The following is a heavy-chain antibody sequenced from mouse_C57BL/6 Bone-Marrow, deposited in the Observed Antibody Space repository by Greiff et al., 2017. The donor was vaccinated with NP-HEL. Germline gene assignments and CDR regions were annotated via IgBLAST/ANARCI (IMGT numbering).Heavy chain of an antibody. CDR3: ARGGIYYGSSYKDWYFDV. Sequence: QVQLQQPGAELVMPGASVKLSCKASGYTFTSYWMHWVKQRPGQGLEWIGEIDPSDSYTNYNQQLKGKSTLTVDKSSSTAYMQLSSLTSEDSAVYYGARGGIYYGSSYKDWYFDVWGTGTTVTVSS. V-gene: IGHV1-69*01. CDR1: GYTFTSYW. J-gene: IGHJ1*03. CDR2: IDPSDSYT. D-gene: IGHD1-1*01.